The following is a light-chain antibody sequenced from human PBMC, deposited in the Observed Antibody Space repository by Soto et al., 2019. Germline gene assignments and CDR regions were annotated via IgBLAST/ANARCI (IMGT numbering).Light chain of an antibody. J-gene: IGLJ1*01. Sequence: QSVLTQPASVSGSPGQSITISCTGTSIDVGGYNYVSWYQQHPGKAPKLMIYEVSNRPSGVSNRFSVSKSGNTASLTISGLQAEDEADYYCSSYTSSSTYVFGTGTKVTVL. CDR3: SSYTSSSTYV. CDR2: EVS. V-gene: IGLV2-14*01. CDR1: SIDVGGYNY.